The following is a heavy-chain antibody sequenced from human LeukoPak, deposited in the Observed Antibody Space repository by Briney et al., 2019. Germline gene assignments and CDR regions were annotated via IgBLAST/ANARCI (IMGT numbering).Heavy chain of an antibody. J-gene: IGHJ6*03. Sequence: GASVKVSCKASGGTFSSYAISWVRQAPGQGLEWMGGIIPIFGTANYAQKFQGRVTITADKSTSTAYMELSSLRSEDTAVYYCARGGRPSRDGYNPYYYYYYMDVWGKGTTVTVSS. CDR2: IIPIFGTA. D-gene: IGHD5-24*01. CDR1: GGTFSSYA. CDR3: ARGGRPSRDGYNPYYYYYYMDV. V-gene: IGHV1-69*06.